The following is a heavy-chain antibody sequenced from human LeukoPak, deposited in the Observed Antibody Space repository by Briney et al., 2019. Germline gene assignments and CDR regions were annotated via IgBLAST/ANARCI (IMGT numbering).Heavy chain of an antibody. D-gene: IGHD2-2*01. V-gene: IGHV3-30-3*01. Sequence: GKSLRLSCEASGFNFRRFAMHWVRQGPGKGLAWIAVISYQGSNKFYADSVRGRFTISRDNSKNTLYLQMSSLRTEDMAVYYCVQDSYAISSSGSTFASWGQGTLVTVSS. CDR1: GFNFRRFA. CDR3: VQDSYAISSSGSTFAS. J-gene: IGHJ4*02. CDR2: ISYQGSNK.